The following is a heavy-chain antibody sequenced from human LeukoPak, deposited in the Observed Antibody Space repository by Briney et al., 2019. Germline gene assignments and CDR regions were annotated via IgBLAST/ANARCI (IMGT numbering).Heavy chain of an antibody. D-gene: IGHD2-21*02. J-gene: IGHJ4*02. CDR1: RYTFTSYA. Sequence: GASVKVSCKASRYTFTSYAMHWVRQAPGQRLEWMGWINAGNGNTKYSQKFQGRVTITRDTSASTAYMELSSLRSEDTAVYYCARRNCGGDCYYDYWGQGTLVTVSS. V-gene: IGHV1-3*01. CDR2: INAGNGNT. CDR3: ARRNCGGDCYYDY.